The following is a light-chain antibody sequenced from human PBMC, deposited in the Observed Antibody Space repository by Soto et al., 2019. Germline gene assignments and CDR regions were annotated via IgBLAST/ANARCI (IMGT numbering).Light chain of an antibody. Sequence: DIVLTQSPGTLSLSPGERATLSCRASQNVANNYLAWYQQKPGQAPRLLIYGASSRATGIPDRFSGSGSGTDFTLTIARLEPEDFAIYYGQQRASWPPFTFGQGTKLEV. J-gene: IGKJ2*01. CDR2: GAS. V-gene: IGKV3-20*01. CDR1: QNVANNY. CDR3: QQRASWPPFT.